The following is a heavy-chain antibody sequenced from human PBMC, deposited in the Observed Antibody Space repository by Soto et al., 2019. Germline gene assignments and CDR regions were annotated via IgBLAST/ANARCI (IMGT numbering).Heavy chain of an antibody. Sequence: SGCSVTIYTMDVARPATKQRLEWMGWINADSGKTKYSQKFQGRVTITRDTSANTAYMELSSLRSEDTAVYYCAREFLSLSNAWREYFNHWGQGTLVTVSS. CDR3: AREFLSLSNAWREYFNH. J-gene: IGHJ1*01. CDR1: GCSVTIYT. CDR2: INADSGKT. D-gene: IGHD2-21*01. V-gene: IGHV1-3*01.